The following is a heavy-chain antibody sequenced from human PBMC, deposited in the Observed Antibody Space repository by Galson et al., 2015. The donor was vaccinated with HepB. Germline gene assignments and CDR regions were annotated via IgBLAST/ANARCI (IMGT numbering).Heavy chain of an antibody. CDR3: ARQRWEPFMDV. V-gene: IGHV4-59*08. CDR2: IFYSGRT. CDR1: GGSTSTYY. D-gene: IGHD1-26*01. Sequence: LSLTCTVSGGSTSTYYWSWIRQPPGKGLEWIGYIFYSGRTNYNPSLKSRVTISLDTSKSQISLNLNSVTAADTAVYYCARQRWEPFMDVWGQGTTVTVS. J-gene: IGHJ6*02.